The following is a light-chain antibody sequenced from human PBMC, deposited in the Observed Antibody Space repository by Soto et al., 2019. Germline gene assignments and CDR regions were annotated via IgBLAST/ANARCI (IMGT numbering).Light chain of an antibody. Sequence: QLVLTQPASVSGSPGQSITISCTGTTSDVGGYNYVSWHQQHPGKAPKLMIHEVRYRPSGVSNRFSGSKSGNTASLTISGLQAEDEADYYCSSYTRSGTLVFGGGTQLPVL. J-gene: IGLJ3*02. CDR1: TSDVGGYNY. CDR2: EVR. CDR3: SSYTRSGTLV. V-gene: IGLV2-14*01.